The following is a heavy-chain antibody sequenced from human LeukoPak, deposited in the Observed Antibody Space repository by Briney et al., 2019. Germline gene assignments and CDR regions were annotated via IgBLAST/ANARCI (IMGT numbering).Heavy chain of an antibody. Sequence: PGGSLRLPCAASGFTFSSYSMNWVRQAPGKGLEWVSSIRSSSSYIYYADSVKGRFTISRDNAKNSLYLQMNSLRAEDTAVYYCARGYSGYDWRVNWFDPWGQGTLVTVSS. J-gene: IGHJ5*02. CDR3: ARGYSGYDWRVNWFDP. D-gene: IGHD5-12*01. CDR1: GFTFSSYS. V-gene: IGHV3-21*01. CDR2: IRSSSSYI.